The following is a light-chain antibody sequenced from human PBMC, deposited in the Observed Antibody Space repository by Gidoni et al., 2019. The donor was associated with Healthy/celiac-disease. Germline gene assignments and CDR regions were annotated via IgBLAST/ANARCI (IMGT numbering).Light chain of an antibody. CDR3: QQSYSTPLT. J-gene: IGKJ4*01. CDR2: AAS. Sequence: PMTPSPSSLSASVGDRVTITCRASQSISSYLNWYQQKPGKAPKLLIYAASSLQSGVPSRFSGSGSGTDFTLTISSLQPEDFATYYCQQSYSTPLTFXGXTKVEIK. CDR1: QSISSY. V-gene: IGKV1-39*01.